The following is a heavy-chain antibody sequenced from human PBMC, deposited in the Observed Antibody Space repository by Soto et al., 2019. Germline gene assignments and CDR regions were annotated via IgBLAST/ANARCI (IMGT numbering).Heavy chain of an antibody. CDR3: ARDPNDSSAYYHHYYYGMDV. V-gene: IGHV3-30*03. D-gene: IGHD3-22*01. J-gene: IGHJ6*02. Sequence: GSLRLSCAASGFTFSSYGMHWVRQAPGKGLEWVAVISYDGTNKYYAGSVKGRFTISRDNSKNTLYLQMNSLRAEDTAVYYCARDPNDSSAYYHHYYYGMDVWGQGTTLTVSS. CDR1: GFTFSSYG. CDR2: ISYDGTNK.